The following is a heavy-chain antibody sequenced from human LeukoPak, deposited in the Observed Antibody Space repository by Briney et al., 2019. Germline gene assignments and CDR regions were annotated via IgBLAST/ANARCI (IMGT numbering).Heavy chain of an antibody. V-gene: IGHV1-2*02. CDR3: ARVRIAAAGLDAFDI. J-gene: IGHJ3*02. CDR2: INPNSGGT. Sequence: ASVKVSCKASGYTFTGYYMHWVRQAPGQGLEWMGWINPNSGGTNYAQKFQGRVTMTRDTSISTAYMELSRLRSDDTAVYYCARVRIAAAGLDAFDIWGQGTMVTVSS. D-gene: IGHD6-13*01. CDR1: GYTFTGYY.